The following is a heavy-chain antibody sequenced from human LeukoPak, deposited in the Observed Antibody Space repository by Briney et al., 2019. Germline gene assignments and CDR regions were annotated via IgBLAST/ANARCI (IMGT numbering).Heavy chain of an antibody. D-gene: IGHD1-26*01. CDR2: ISYDGSNK. J-gene: IGHJ4*02. Sequence: PGGSLRLSCAASGFTFSSYAMHWVRQAPGKGLEWVAVISYDGSNKYYADSVKGRFTISRDNSKNTLYLQMNCLRAEDTAVYYCARDKDQSGFDYWGQGTLVTVSS. CDR3: ARDKDQSGFDY. V-gene: IGHV3-30*04. CDR1: GFTFSSYA.